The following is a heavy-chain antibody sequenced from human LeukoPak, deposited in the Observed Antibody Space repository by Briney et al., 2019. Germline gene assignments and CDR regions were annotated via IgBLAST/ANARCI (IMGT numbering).Heavy chain of an antibody. CDR2: INHSGST. CDR3: ARDDPYSSRLTCKFDP. J-gene: IGHJ5*02. CDR1: GGSFSGYY. V-gene: IGHV4-34*01. D-gene: IGHD6-13*01. Sequence: SETLSLTCAVYGGSFSGYYWSWIRQPPGKGLEWIGEINHSGSTNYNPSLKSRVTISVDTSKNQFSLKLSSVTAADTAVYYCARDDPYSSRLTCKFDPWGQGTLVTVSS.